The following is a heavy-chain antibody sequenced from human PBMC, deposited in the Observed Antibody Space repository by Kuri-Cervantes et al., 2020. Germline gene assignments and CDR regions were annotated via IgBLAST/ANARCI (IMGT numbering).Heavy chain of an antibody. J-gene: IGHJ6*02. Sequence: SETLSLTCTVSGGSISSSSYYWGWIRQPPGKGLEWIGSIYYSGSTYYNPSLKSRVTIPVDTSKNQFSLKLSSVTAADTAVYYCVGFLEWLLWDYYYGMDVWGQGTTVTVSS. V-gene: IGHV4-39*01. CDR2: IYYSGST. CDR1: GGSISSSSYY. CDR3: VGFLEWLLWDYYYGMDV. D-gene: IGHD3-3*01.